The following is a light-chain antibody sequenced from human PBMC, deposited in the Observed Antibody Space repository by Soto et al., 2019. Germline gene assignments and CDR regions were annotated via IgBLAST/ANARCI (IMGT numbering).Light chain of an antibody. CDR1: GSSIGTNT. Sequence: QLVLTQPPSASVTPGQRVTISCSGSGSSIGTNTVNWYRQLPGTAPKLLIYVNNQRPSGVPDRFSGSKSGTSASLAISGLQSEDEAEYYCAAWDGSLNNVLFGGGTKLTVL. J-gene: IGLJ2*01. CDR3: AAWDGSLNNVL. V-gene: IGLV1-44*01. CDR2: VNN.